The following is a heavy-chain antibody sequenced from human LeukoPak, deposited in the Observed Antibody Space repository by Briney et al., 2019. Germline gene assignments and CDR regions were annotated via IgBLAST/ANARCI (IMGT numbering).Heavy chain of an antibody. V-gene: IGHV4-59*08. D-gene: IGHD3-10*01. Sequence: SETLSLTCTVSGGSISSYYWSWIRQPPGKGLEWIGYIYYRGSTNYNPSLKSRVTISVDTSKNQFSLKLSSVTAADTAVYYCARSRILWFGEGFDYWGQGTLVTVSS. J-gene: IGHJ4*02. CDR3: ARSRILWFGEGFDY. CDR2: IYYRGST. CDR1: GGSISSYY.